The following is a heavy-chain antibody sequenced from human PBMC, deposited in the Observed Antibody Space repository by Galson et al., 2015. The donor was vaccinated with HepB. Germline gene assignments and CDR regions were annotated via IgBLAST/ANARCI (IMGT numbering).Heavy chain of an antibody. D-gene: IGHD3-16*01. CDR1: GYTFTSKW. J-gene: IGHJ4*02. V-gene: IGHV5-10-1*01. CDR3: ATLSGDLGDF. Sequence: QSGAEVKKPGESLRISCRGSGYTFTSKWITWVRQVPGKGLEWIGRIEPSDSYTNYSPSFQGRVTISVDKSINTAFVQWDSLKASDTAIYYCATLSGDLGDFWGQGSLVTVSS. CDR2: IEPSDSYT.